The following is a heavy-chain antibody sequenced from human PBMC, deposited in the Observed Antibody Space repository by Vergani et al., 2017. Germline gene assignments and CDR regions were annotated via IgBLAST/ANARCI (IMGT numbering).Heavy chain of an antibody. CDR3: AIDRTETTDNAFDI. V-gene: IGHV1-69*09. D-gene: IGHD1-14*01. CDR2: SVPILDIT. J-gene: IGHJ3*02. Sequence: VQLVQSGAEMKKPGSSVKVSCKSSGATFGSFGFSWVRQAPGQGLEWMGRSVPILDITNYAQKFMDRVSITADKSTGTLYLDLSDLRSEDTTMYYCAIDRTETTDNAFDIWGQGTLVSVSS. CDR1: GATFGSFG.